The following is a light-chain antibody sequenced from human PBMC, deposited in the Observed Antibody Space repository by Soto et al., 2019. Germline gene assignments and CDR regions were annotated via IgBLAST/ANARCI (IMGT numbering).Light chain of an antibody. Sequence: QSVLTQPRSVSGSPGQSVTISCTGTSSDVGGYNYVSWYQQHPGKAPKLMIYDVSKRPSGVPDRFSGSKSGNTASLTISGPQAEDEADYYCCSYAGIYTYVFGTGTKVTVL. J-gene: IGLJ1*01. CDR3: CSYAGIYTYV. CDR2: DVS. CDR1: SSDVGGYNY. V-gene: IGLV2-11*01.